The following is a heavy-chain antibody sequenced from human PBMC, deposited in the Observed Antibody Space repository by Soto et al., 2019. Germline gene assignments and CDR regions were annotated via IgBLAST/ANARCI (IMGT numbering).Heavy chain of an antibody. CDR3: AKEEGRVAAALDY. CDR2: ITSSGSNT. D-gene: IGHD6-13*01. CDR1: GFTFSGYG. V-gene: IGHV3-23*05. Sequence: EVQLLESGGDLVQRGGSLRLSCAASGFTFSGYGMSWVRQAPGKGLGWVSSITSSGSNTYYVDSVKGRFTISRDNSKSTRYLQMSRPTVEDTAVYYCAKEEGRVAAALDYWGQGTLVTVSS. J-gene: IGHJ4*02.